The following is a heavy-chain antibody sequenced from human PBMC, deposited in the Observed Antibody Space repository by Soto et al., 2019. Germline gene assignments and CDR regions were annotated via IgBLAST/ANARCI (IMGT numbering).Heavy chain of an antibody. CDR3: ARGPDIVVVPAAIWFDP. J-gene: IGHJ5*02. Sequence: SETLSLTCTVSGGSISSSSYYWGWIRQPPGKGLEWIGSIYYSGSTYYNPSLKSRVTISVDTSKNQFSLKLSSVTAADTAVYYCARGPDIVVVPAAIWFDPWGQGTLVTVSS. V-gene: IGHV4-39*01. D-gene: IGHD2-2*01. CDR1: GGSISSSSYY. CDR2: IYYSGST.